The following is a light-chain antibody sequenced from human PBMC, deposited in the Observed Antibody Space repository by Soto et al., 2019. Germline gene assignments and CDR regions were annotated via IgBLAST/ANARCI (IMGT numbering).Light chain of an antibody. J-gene: IGKJ4*01. CDR2: DAS. V-gene: IGKV3-20*01. CDR3: QQFSSYPLT. CDR1: QSVSSN. Sequence: EIVMTPSPATLSVSPVGRATLSCRASQSVSSNLAWCEQKPGQAPRLLIYDASSRATGIPDRFSGGGSGTDFTLTISRLEPEDFAVYYCQQFSSYPLTFGGGTKVDIK.